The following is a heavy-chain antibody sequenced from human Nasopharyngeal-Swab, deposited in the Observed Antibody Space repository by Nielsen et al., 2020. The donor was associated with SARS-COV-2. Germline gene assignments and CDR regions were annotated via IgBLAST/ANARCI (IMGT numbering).Heavy chain of an antibody. Sequence: GESLKISCAASGFTLSSYSMNWVRQAPGKGLEWVGNIKQDGSEKYYVDSVKGRFTISRDNAKNSLYLQMNSLRAEDTAVYYCARDVRQRTGDYWGQGTLVTVSS. CDR1: GFTLSSYS. J-gene: IGHJ4*02. CDR3: ARDVRQRTGDY. V-gene: IGHV3-7*01. D-gene: IGHD1-1*01. CDR2: IKQDGSEK.